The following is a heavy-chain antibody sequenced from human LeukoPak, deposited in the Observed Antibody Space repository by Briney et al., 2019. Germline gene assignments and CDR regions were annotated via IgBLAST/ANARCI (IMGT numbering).Heavy chain of an antibody. Sequence: GGSLRLSCAASGFTFSSYAMGWVRQAPGKGLEWVSAISGSGGSTFYADSVKGRFTISRDNSKNTLYLQMSSLRAEDTAVYYCVKDDEYSSSWYGNWFDPWGQGTLVTVSS. J-gene: IGHJ5*02. CDR2: ISGSGGST. D-gene: IGHD6-13*01. CDR3: VKDDEYSSSWYGNWFDP. CDR1: GFTFSSYA. V-gene: IGHV3-23*01.